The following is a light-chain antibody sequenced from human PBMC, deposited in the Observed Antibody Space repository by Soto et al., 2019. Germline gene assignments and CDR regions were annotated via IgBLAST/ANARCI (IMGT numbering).Light chain of an antibody. J-gene: IGKJ5*01. CDR3: RQYNNWPRT. CDR1: QLFSSN. V-gene: IGKV3-15*01. CDR2: GVS. Sequence: IVMVRVPTTLSVSPGERGTPSCRASQLFSSNLAWYQHKPGQAPRLLIYGVSTRDTGVPDRFSGSASGTEFTLTISSLQSEDFAVYYCRQYNNWPRTFGQGTRLEI.